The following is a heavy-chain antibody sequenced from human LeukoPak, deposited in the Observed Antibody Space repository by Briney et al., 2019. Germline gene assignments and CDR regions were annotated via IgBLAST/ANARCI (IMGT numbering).Heavy chain of an antibody. D-gene: IGHD3-3*01. CDR3: TGSGYYDFHFDY. J-gene: IGHJ4*02. V-gene: IGHV3-49*04. CDR2: IRCKAYGGAP. CDR1: GFTLGVYG. Sequence: GGSLRLSCTVSGFTLGVYGMSWVRQAPGKGVEWVGFIRCKAYGGAPEYAASVKGRFTISRDDSKSNAYLQMNSLKTEDTAVYSCTGSGYYDFHFDYSGQGTLVTVSS.